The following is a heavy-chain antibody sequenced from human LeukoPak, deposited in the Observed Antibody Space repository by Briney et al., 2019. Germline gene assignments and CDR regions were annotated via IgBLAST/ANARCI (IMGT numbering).Heavy chain of an antibody. CDR1: GFSFSSYA. D-gene: IGHD3-22*01. CDR2: IPSDGSKK. V-gene: IGHV3-30*04. J-gene: IGHJ5*02. CDR3: ARESEKNYYDTNLNWFDP. Sequence: GGSLRLSCAASGFSFSSYAIHWVRQAPGKGLEWVAVIPSDGSKKYYADSVKGRFTISRDNSKNTLYLQMNSLRAEGTAVYYCARESEKNYYDTNLNWFDPWGQGTLVTVSS.